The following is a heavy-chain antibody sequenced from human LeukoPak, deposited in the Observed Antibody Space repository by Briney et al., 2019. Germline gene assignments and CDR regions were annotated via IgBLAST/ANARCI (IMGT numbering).Heavy chain of an antibody. J-gene: IGHJ6*02. V-gene: IGHV3-53*01. CDR1: GFTVSSNY. D-gene: IGHD2-2*01. CDR2: IYSGGST. CDR3: ARDRGYCSSTSCQRYYYYGMDV. Sequence: GGSLRLSCAASGFTVSSNYMSWVRQAPGKGLEWVSVIYSGGSTYYADSVKGRFTISRDNSKNTLYLQMNSLRAEDTAVYYCARDRGYCSSTSCQRYYYYGMDVWGQGTTVTVSS.